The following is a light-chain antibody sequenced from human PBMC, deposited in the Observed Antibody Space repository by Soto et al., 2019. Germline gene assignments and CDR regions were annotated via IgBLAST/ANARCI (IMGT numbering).Light chain of an antibody. Sequence: EIVLTQSPGTLSLSPGERATLSCRASQSVSSSYLAWYQQKPGQAPRLLIYGASSRATGIPDRFSGSGSGTDFTLTISSLQSEDFAVYYCHQYGSSAWTFGQGTKVDIK. CDR3: HQYGSSAWT. CDR2: GAS. CDR1: QSVSSSY. J-gene: IGKJ1*01. V-gene: IGKV3-20*01.